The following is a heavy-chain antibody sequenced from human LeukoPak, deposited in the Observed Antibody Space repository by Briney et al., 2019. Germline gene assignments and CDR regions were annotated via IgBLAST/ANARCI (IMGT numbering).Heavy chain of an antibody. CDR3: AKDWNYYGSGSSTFDY. V-gene: IGHV3-30*18. CDR2: ISYDGSNK. Sequence: GGSLRLSCAASGFTFSSYGMHWVRQAPGKGLEWVAVISYDGSNKYYADSVKGRFTISRDNSKNTLYLQMNSLRAEDTAVYYCAKDWNYYGSGSSTFDYWGQGTLVTVSS. D-gene: IGHD3-10*01. CDR1: GFTFSSYG. J-gene: IGHJ4*02.